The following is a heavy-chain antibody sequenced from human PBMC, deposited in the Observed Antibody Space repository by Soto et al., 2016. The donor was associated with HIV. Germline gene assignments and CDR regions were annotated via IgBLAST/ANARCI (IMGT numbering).Heavy chain of an antibody. CDR2: INPNSGGT. D-gene: IGHD3-10*01. V-gene: IGHV1-2*02. CDR3: ARDLIYGSGSYLFDY. Sequence: QVQLVQSGAEVKKPGSSVKVSCKASGGTFSRYAISWVRQAPGQGLEWMGWINPNSGGTNYAQKFQGRVTMTRDTSISTAYMELSRLRSDDTAVYYCARDLIYGSGSYLFDYWGQGTLVTVSS. J-gene: IGHJ4*02. CDR1: GGTFSRYA.